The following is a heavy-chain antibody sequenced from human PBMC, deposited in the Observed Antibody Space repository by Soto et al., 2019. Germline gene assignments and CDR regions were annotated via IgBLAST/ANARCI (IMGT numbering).Heavy chain of an antibody. CDR2: IWHDGTRK. D-gene: IGHD3-10*01. V-gene: IGHV3-33*01. Sequence: QVHLVESGGGVVQPGGSLTLSCSVSDFAFRLHGIHWVRHTPGKGLERVAMIWHDGTRKYFRDSVRGRFTISRDSAKNKVYLQMNNLRGDDSALYFCARDRSSSYSYAMDLWGQGTTVTVSS. CDR1: DFAFRLHG. CDR3: ARDRSSSYSYAMDL. J-gene: IGHJ6*02.